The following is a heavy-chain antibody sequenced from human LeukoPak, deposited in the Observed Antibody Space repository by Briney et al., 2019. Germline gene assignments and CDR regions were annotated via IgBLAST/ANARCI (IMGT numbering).Heavy chain of an antibody. CDR1: GGSISSSNW. CDR3: ARAVFYYYDSSGYYYLDY. D-gene: IGHD3-22*01. J-gene: IGHJ4*02. CDR2: IYHSGST. V-gene: IGHV4-4*02. Sequence: SGTLSLTCAVSGGSISSSNWWSWVSQPPGKGLEWIGEIYHSGSTNYNPSLKSRVTISVDKSKNQFSLKLSSVTAADTAVYYCARAVFYYYDSSGYYYLDYWGQGTLVTVSS.